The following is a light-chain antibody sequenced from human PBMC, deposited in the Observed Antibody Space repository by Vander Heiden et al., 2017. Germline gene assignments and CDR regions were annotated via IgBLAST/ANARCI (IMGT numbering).Light chain of an antibody. CDR3: CSYAGSRTVV. CDR1: SNDIRSYNL. CDR2: EVT. J-gene: IGLJ2*01. V-gene: IGLV2-23*02. Sequence: QSALTQPAPVSGSPGQSITISCTGTSNDIRSYNLVSWYQQHPGEAPKIIIYEVTKRPLGVSSRFSGSKSGNTASLTIAGLQAEDEAHYHCCSYAGSRTVVFGGGTSLTVL.